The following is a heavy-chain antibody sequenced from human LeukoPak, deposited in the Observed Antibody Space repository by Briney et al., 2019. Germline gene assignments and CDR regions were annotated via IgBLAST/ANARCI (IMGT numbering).Heavy chain of an antibody. CDR1: GGSFSGYY. J-gene: IGHJ2*01. Sequence: SETLSLTCAVYGGSFSGYYWTWVRQPPGKGPEWIGEINDSGSTNYNPSLKSRVSISIDMSKSQFSLKQTSVTAADTAVYYCARYGGAVAGTTWYFNLWGRGTLVTVSS. CDR3: ARYGGAVAGTTWYFNL. CDR2: INDSGST. V-gene: IGHV4-34*01. D-gene: IGHD6-19*01.